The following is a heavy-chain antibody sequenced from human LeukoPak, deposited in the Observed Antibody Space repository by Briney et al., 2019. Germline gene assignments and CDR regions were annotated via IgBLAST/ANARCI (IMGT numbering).Heavy chain of an antibody. D-gene: IGHD1-26*01. Sequence: SETLSLTCTVSGGSISSYYWNWIRQPPGKGLEWIGSIYYTGSTYYNPSLKSRVTISVDTSKNQFSLKLSSVTAADTAVYYCARDRRIGIVGAKPFDYWGQGTQVTVSS. V-gene: IGHV4-59*12. CDR3: ARDRRIGIVGAKPFDY. CDR1: GGSISSYY. J-gene: IGHJ4*02. CDR2: IYYTGST.